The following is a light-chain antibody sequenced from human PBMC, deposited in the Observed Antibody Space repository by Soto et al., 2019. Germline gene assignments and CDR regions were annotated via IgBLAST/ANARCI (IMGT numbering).Light chain of an antibody. J-gene: IGLJ2*01. V-gene: IGLV3-1*01. CDR3: QAWDSSTHVV. Sequence: SSELTQPPSVSVSPGQTASITCSGDKLGDKYACWYQQKPGQSPVLVIYQDSKRPAGIPERFSGSNSANTATLPISGTQAMDEADYYCQAWDSSTHVVFGGGTKLTVL. CDR2: QDS. CDR1: KLGDKY.